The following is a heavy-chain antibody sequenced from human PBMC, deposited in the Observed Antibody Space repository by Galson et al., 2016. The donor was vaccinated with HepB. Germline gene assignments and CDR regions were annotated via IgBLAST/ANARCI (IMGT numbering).Heavy chain of an antibody. CDR1: W. Sequence: WWSWVRQPPGKGLEWIGDIYHTGSTKDNPSLESRVTTSVDKSKNQFSLNLSSVTAADTAVYYCARGYTYGHRDSWSQGTLVIVSS. CDR3: ARGYTYGHRDS. CDR2: IYHTGST. V-gene: IGHV4-4*02. J-gene: IGHJ4*02. D-gene: IGHD5-18*01.